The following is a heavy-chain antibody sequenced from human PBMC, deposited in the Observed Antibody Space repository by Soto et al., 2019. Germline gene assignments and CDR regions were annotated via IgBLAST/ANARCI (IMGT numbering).Heavy chain of an antibody. Sequence: QVQLVESGGGVVQPGGSLRLSCAASGFTFSSYAMHWVRQAPGKGLEGVAVISYDGSNKYYADSVKGRFTISRDNSKNTLYLQMNSLRAEDTAVYYCASLYPVLSVVVAADQIDYWGRGTLVTVSS. J-gene: IGHJ4*02. V-gene: IGHV3-30-3*01. D-gene: IGHD2-15*01. CDR2: ISYDGSNK. CDR1: GFTFSSYA. CDR3: ASLYPVLSVVVAADQIDY.